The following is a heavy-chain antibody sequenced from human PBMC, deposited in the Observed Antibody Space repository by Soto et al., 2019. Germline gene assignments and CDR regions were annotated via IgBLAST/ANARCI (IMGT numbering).Heavy chain of an antibody. CDR3: AREPGTTMGSYYSYFDTMDV. J-gene: IGHJ6*02. CDR2: ISGYNGNT. Sequence: QVQLVQSGGQVEKPGASVKVSCKASGYTFTSYGVSWVRQAPGQGLEWMGWISGYNGNTNYAQKFQGRVTMTTDTSTSTAYMELRSLRSDDTAVYYCAREPGTTMGSYYSYFDTMDVWGQGTTVTVSS. CDR1: GYTFTSYG. D-gene: IGHD1-7*01. V-gene: IGHV1-18*01.